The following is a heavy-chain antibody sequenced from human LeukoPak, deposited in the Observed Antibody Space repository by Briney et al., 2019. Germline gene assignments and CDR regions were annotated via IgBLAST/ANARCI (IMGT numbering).Heavy chain of an antibody. CDR1: GFTFSSYS. Sequence: GGSLRLSCEASGFTFSSYSMKWVRQAPGKGLEWVSCISSTSSYKYYADSVKGRFTISRDNSKNTLYLQMNSLRAEDTAVYYCARVGCSDGSCYRSARWYFDLWGRGTLVTVSS. CDR3: ARVGCSDGSCYRSARWYFDL. D-gene: IGHD2-15*01. CDR2: ISSTSSYK. J-gene: IGHJ2*01. V-gene: IGHV3-21*04.